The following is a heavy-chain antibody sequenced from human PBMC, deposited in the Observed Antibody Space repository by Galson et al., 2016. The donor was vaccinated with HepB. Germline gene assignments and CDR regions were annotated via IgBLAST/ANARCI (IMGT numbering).Heavy chain of an antibody. V-gene: IGHV3-23*01. Sequence: SLRLSCAASGFTFTDHAMSWVRLVPGKGLEWVAVVSGNGGTIYYSDSVKGRFTISRDNSKNTLYLQMNSLRAEETATYYCAKEMRWLKLGLDYWGQGTRVTVSS. CDR1: GFTFTDHA. CDR2: VSGNGGTI. CDR3: AKEMRWLKLGLDY. D-gene: IGHD5-24*01. J-gene: IGHJ4*02.